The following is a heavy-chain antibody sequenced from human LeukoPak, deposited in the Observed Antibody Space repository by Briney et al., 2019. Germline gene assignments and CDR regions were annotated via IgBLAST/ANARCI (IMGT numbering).Heavy chain of an antibody. CDR3: ASIKSGYSYGLGAFDI. D-gene: IGHD5-18*01. J-gene: IGHJ3*02. CDR1: GYSISSGYY. CDR2: IYHSGST. V-gene: IGHV4-38-2*01. Sequence: SETLSLTCAVSGYSISSGYYWGWIRQPPGKGLEWIGSIYHSGSTCYNPSLKSRVTISVDTSKNQFSLKLSSVTAADTAVYYCASIKSGYSYGLGAFDIWGQGTMVTVSS.